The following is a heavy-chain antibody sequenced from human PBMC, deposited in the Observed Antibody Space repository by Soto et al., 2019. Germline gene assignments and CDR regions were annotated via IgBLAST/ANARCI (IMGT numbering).Heavy chain of an antibody. CDR2: IIPIFGTA. CDR1: GGTFSSYA. Sequence: SVKVSCKASGGTFSSYAISWVRQAPGQGLEWMGGIIPIFGTANYAQKFQGRVTITADRSTSTAYTELSSLRSEDPAVYYSARHGEAAGRDYSSGMDVWGQGTTVTVSS. CDR3: ARHGEAAGRDYSSGMDV. V-gene: IGHV1-69*06. J-gene: IGHJ6*02. D-gene: IGHD2-21*01.